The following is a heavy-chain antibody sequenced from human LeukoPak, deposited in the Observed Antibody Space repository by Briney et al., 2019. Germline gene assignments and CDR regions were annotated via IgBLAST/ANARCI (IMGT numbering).Heavy chain of an antibody. Sequence: GASVKVSCKASGYTFTGYYMHWVRQAPGQGLEWMGGIIPIFGTANYAQKFQGRVTITADESTSTAYMELSSLRSEDTAVYYCARDGSRAAPGGWFDPWGQGTLVTVSS. CDR2: IIPIFGTA. D-gene: IGHD2-15*01. J-gene: IGHJ5*02. CDR3: ARDGSRAAPGGWFDP. CDR1: GYTFTGYY. V-gene: IGHV1-69*13.